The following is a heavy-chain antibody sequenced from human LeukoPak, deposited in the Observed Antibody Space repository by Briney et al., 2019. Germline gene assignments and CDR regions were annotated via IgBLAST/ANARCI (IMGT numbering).Heavy chain of an antibody. CDR2: INPSGGST. CDR3: AREWVETTDY. V-gene: IGHV1-46*01. CDR1: GYTFTSYG. D-gene: IGHD2-21*02. J-gene: IGHJ4*02. Sequence: GASVKVSCKASGYTFTSYGISWVRQAPGQGLEWMGIINPSGGSTSYAQKFQGRVTMTRDTSTSTVHMELSSLRSEDTAVYYCAREWVETTDYWGQGTLVTVSS.